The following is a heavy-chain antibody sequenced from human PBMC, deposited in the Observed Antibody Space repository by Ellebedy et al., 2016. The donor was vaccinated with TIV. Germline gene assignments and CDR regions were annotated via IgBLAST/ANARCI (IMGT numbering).Heavy chain of an antibody. D-gene: IGHD3-10*01. CDR1: GYSFTAHC. J-gene: IGHJ5*02. Sequence: PGGSLRLSCKGSGYSFTAHCIAWVRQLPGHGMEGMVIFYPGDSDTRYSPSFQGHVTITTDKSISTAYLQWSSLQASDTAMYYCTTSRSGTWGQGTLVTGSS. CDR3: TTSRSGT. V-gene: IGHV5-51*01. CDR2: FYPGDSDT.